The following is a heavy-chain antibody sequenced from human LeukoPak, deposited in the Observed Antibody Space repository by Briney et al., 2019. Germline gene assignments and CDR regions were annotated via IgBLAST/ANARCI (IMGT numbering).Heavy chain of an antibody. CDR1: GYTFTIYG. D-gene: IGHD3-10*01. CDR3: ARTLHYYGSGSYWDFDH. V-gene: IGHV1-18*01. J-gene: IGHJ4*02. Sequence: ASVKVSCKASGYTFTIYGISWVRQAPGQGLEWMGWISAYNGNTNYAQKLQGRVTMTTDTSTSTAYMELRSLRSDDTAVYYCARTLHYYGSGSYWDFDHWGQGTLVTVSS. CDR2: ISAYNGNT.